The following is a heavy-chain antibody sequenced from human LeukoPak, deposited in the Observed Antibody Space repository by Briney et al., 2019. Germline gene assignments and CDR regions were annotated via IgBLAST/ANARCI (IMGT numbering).Heavy chain of an antibody. Sequence: GASVKVSCKASGCTISSYAISWVRQAPGQGLESMGRIIPIFGTANYAQKFQGRVTITADKSTSTAYMELSSLRSEDTAVYYCAREYYYDSSGYYYPDAFDIWGQGTMVTVSS. CDR3: AREYYYDSSGYYYPDAFDI. D-gene: IGHD3-22*01. CDR1: GCTISSYA. J-gene: IGHJ3*02. CDR2: IIPIFGTA. V-gene: IGHV1-69*06.